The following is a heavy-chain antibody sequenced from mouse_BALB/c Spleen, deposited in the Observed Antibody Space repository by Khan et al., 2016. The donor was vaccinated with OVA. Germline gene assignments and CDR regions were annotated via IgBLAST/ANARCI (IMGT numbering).Heavy chain of an antibody. CDR1: GFSLTNYG. D-gene: IGHD2-10*01. V-gene: IGHV2-6-1*01. J-gene: IGHJ4*01. CDR3: ARQPYYHYYLMDY. Sequence: QVQLKQSGPGLVAPSQSLSITCTISGFSLTNYGIHWVRQPPGKGLEWLVLIWSDGTPTYNSALKSSLSISKDNSKSQVFLKMNSLQTDDTAMYYCARQPYYHYYLMDYWGQGTSVTVSS. CDR2: IWSDGTP.